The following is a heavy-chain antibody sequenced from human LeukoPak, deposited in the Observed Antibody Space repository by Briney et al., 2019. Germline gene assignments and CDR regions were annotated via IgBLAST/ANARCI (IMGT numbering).Heavy chain of an antibody. CDR2: ISYDGSNK. CDR1: GFTFSHYG. CDR3: AKDRGAVAVYIDY. D-gene: IGHD6-19*01. Sequence: ARSLRLSCAASGFTFSHYGMHWVRQAPGKGLEWVAVISYDGSNKYYADSVKGRFTISRDNSKNTLYLQMNSLRAEDTAVYYCAKDRGAVAVYIDYWGQGTLVT. V-gene: IGHV3-30*18. J-gene: IGHJ4*02.